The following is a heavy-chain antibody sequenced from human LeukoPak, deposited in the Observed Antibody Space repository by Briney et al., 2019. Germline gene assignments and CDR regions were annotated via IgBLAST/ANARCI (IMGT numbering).Heavy chain of an antibody. CDR2: ISSSSNYI. V-gene: IGHV3-21*01. D-gene: IGHD3-3*01. CDR3: AKDHYWSIDY. Sequence: GGSLRLSCAASGFTFRSYSMNRVRQAPGKGLEWVSSISSSSNYIYYADSVKGRFTISRDIAKNTLYLQMNSLRAEDTGVYYCAKDHYWSIDYWGRGTLVTVSS. J-gene: IGHJ4*02. CDR1: GFTFRSYS.